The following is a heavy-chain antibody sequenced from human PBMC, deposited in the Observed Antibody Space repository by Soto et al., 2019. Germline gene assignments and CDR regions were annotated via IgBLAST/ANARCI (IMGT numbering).Heavy chain of an antibody. CDR1: GYTFSSIG. V-gene: IGHV1-18*01. D-gene: IGHD3-10*01. J-gene: IGHJ4*02. CDR2: ISPHKDNT. Sequence: GASVKVSCKTSGYTFSSIGISWVRQAPGQGLEWMGWISPHKDNTYYAQRLQGRVTMTTDTSTSTAYMELRSLRSDDTAVYFCARDLDGSGSYYTNYWGQGXLVTVSS. CDR3: ARDLDGSGSYYTNY.